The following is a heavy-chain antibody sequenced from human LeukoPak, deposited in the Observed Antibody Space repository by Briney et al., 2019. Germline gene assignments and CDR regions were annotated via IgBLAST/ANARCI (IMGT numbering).Heavy chain of an antibody. Sequence: SDTLSLTCAVSGGSISSYYWSWIRQPPGKGLEWIGYNYYSGSTNYNPSLKSRVTISVDTSKNQFSLKLSSVTAADTAVYYCARGMQQLYHFDSWGRGTLVTVSS. CDR1: GGSISSYY. CDR2: NYYSGST. CDR3: ARGMQQLYHFDS. V-gene: IGHV4-59*07. D-gene: IGHD6-13*01. J-gene: IGHJ4*02.